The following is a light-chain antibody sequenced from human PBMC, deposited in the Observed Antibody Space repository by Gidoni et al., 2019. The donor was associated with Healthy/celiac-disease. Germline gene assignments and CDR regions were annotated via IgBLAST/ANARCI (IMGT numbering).Light chain of an antibody. CDR2: AAS. CDR3: QQYYSYPLT. CDR1: QGISSY. Sequence: AIRMTQSQSSFSASTGDRVTSTCRASQGISSYLAWYQQKPGKAPKLLIYAASTLQSGVPSRFSGSGSGTYFTLTISCLQSEDFATYYCQQYYSYPLTFGGGTKVEIK. V-gene: IGKV1-8*01. J-gene: IGKJ4*01.